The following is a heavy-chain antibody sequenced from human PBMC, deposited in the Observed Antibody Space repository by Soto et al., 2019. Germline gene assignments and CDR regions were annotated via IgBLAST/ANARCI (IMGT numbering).Heavy chain of an antibody. V-gene: IGHV4-59*01. J-gene: IGHJ3*02. Sequence: SETLSLTCTVSGGSISSYYWSWTRQPPGKGLEWIGYIYYSGSTNYNPSLKSRVTISVDTSKNQFSLKLSSVTAADTAVYYCARGQRGSAFDIWGQGTMVTVSS. CDR1: GGSISSYY. CDR2: IYYSGST. CDR3: ARGQRGSAFDI.